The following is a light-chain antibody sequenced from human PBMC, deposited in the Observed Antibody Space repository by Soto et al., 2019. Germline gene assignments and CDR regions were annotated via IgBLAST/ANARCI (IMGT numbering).Light chain of an antibody. CDR2: QTS. J-gene: IGKJ5*01. CDR3: QQYGSPPIT. CDR1: QYINTR. V-gene: IGKV3-20*01. Sequence: DIVFTQSPATLSSFPGDRVTLSCRASQYINTRLAWYQHRPGQSPRLLIYQTSLRAAGIPDRFSGSGSGTDFTLTISRLEPEDFAVYYCQQYGSPPITFGQGTRLEIK.